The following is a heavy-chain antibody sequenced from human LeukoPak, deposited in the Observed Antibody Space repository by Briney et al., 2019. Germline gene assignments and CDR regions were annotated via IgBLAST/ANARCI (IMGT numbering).Heavy chain of an antibody. V-gene: IGHV3-23*01. CDR3: AKDTSIGKYCTNGVCSPFDY. CDR1: GFTFSSYD. J-gene: IGHJ4*02. CDR2: ISDSGDYT. Sequence: PGGSLTLSCAGSGFTFSSYDMSWVRQAPGQGLEGVSVISDSGDYTSYADSVRGRFTISRDNSRNTLYLQMISLRPEDTAVYYCAKDTSIGKYCTNGVCSPFDYWGQGTLVTVSS. D-gene: IGHD2-8*01.